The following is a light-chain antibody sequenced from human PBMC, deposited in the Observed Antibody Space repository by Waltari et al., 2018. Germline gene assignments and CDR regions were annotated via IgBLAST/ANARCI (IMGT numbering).Light chain of an antibody. CDR3: QESVSTPKGT. Sequence: DIQMTQSPSSLSASVGDRVTITFRASQSISTFLNWYQQKEGRAPKLLIYAASTLQRGVPSRFSGSGAASDFTLTISSLQPEDSATYHCQESVSTPKGTFGPGTKVEIK. CDR2: AAS. J-gene: IGKJ3*01. CDR1: QSISTF. V-gene: IGKV1-39*01.